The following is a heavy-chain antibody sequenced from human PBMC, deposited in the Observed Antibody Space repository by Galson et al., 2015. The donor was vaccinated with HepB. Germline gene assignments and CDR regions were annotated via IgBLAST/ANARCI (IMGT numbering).Heavy chain of an antibody. J-gene: IGHJ2*01. CDR2: IIPIFGTA. Sequence: SVKASCKASGGTFSSYAISWVRQAPGQGLEWMGGIIPIFGTANYAQKFQGRVTITADESTSTAYMELSSLRSEDTAVYYCARGGYYGSGSYWYFGLWGRGTLVTVSS. CDR3: ARGGYYGSGSYWYFGL. CDR1: GGTFSSYA. V-gene: IGHV1-69*13. D-gene: IGHD3-10*01.